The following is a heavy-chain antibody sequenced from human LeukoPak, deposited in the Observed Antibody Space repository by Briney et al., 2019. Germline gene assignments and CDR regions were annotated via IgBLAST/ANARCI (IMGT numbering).Heavy chain of an antibody. V-gene: IGHV4-38-2*02. CDR1: NYSISSGCY. Sequence: PSETLSLTCTVSNYSISSGCYWGWIRQPPGKGLEFIGSIYQSGSTYYNPSLESRVTISVDTSKNQFSLKLSSVTAADTAVYYCARAIAESYYYYYYMDVWGKGTTVTVSS. CDR3: ARAIAESYYYYYYMDV. CDR2: IYQSGST. J-gene: IGHJ6*03. D-gene: IGHD6-13*01.